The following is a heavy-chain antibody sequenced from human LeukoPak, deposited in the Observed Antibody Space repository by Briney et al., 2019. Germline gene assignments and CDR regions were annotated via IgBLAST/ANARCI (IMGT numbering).Heavy chain of an antibody. J-gene: IGHJ3*02. Sequence: ASVKVSCKASGYTFTSYDINWVRQATGQGLEWMGWMNPNSGNTGYAQKFQGRVTMTTDTSTSTAYMELRSLRSDDTAVYYCARSGVPGAFDIWGQGTMVTVSS. CDR3: ARSGVPGAFDI. V-gene: IGHV1-8*01. CDR1: GYTFTSYD. D-gene: IGHD3-10*01. CDR2: MNPNSGNT.